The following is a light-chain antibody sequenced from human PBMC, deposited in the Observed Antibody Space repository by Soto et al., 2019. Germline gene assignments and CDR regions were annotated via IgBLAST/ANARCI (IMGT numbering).Light chain of an antibody. CDR2: DAS. CDR3: EQYDSFWT. J-gene: IGKJ1*01. V-gene: IGKV1-5*01. CDR1: QHINNW. Sequence: DIQMTQSPSTLSASVGDRVTITCPASQHINNWVAWYQQRSGEAPRLLIYDASTLESGVPSRFSGSGSGTEFTLTISKLRPDDFATYYCEQYDSFWTFGHGTKVQMK.